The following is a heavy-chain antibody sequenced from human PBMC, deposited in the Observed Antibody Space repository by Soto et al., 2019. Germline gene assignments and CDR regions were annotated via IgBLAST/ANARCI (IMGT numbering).Heavy chain of an antibody. CDR1: GYTFTTYY. Sequence: ASVKVSCKASGYTFTTYYIHWVRQAPGQGLEWMGVINPSAGNTVYSQKFQGRVTMTRDTSTSTLYMELSSLRSEDTAVYYCARLHRTSPPYYLDYWGQGTLVTVSS. D-gene: IGHD4-4*01. CDR3: ARLHRTSPPYYLDY. J-gene: IGHJ4*02. CDR2: INPSAGNT. V-gene: IGHV1-46*01.